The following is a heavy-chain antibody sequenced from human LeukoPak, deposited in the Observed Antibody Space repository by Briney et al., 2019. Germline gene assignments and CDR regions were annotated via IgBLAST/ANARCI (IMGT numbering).Heavy chain of an antibody. CDR3: ARFRPSRPFFDY. V-gene: IGHV4-59*01. D-gene: IGHD6-13*01. J-gene: IGHJ4*02. CDR2: IYYSGST. Sequence: PSETLSLTCTVSGGSISSYYWSWIRQPPGKGLEWIGYIYYSGSTNYNPSLKSRVTISVDTSKNQFSLKLSSVTAADTAVYYCARFRPSRPFFDYWGQGTLVTVSS. CDR1: GGSISSYY.